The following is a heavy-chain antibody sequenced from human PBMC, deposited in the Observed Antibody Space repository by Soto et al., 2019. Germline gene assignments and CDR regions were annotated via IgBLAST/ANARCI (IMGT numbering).Heavy chain of an antibody. CDR3: ARDRYYYGSGSYSPYYYYMDV. CDR2: INPNSGGT. Sequence: QVQLVQSGAEVKKPGASVKVSCKASGYTFTGYYMHWVRQAPGQGLEWMGWINPNSGGTNYAQKFQGWVTMTRDTSISTAYMELIRLRSDDTSVYYCARDRYYYGSGSYSPYYYYMDVWGKGTTVTVS. J-gene: IGHJ6*03. D-gene: IGHD3-10*01. CDR1: GYTFTGYY. V-gene: IGHV1-2*04.